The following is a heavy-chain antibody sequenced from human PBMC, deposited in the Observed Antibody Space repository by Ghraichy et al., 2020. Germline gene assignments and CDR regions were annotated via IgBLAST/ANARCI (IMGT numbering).Heavy chain of an antibody. Sequence: GGSLRLSCAGSGFTFSSYVMSWVRQAPGKGLEWLSTISGSGDSTYYADSVKGRFTISRDNSKNTLYLQMNSLRAEDTAVYYCARTGITARRLDSWGQGTLVTVSS. J-gene: IGHJ4*02. CDR3: ARTGITARRLDS. CDR1: GFTFSSYV. CDR2: ISGSGDST. V-gene: IGHV3-23*01. D-gene: IGHD6-6*01.